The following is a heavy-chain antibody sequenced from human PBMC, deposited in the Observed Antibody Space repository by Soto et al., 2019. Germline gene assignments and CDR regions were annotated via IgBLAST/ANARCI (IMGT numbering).Heavy chain of an antibody. CDR3: SRSIFGNGWPD. CDR1: GFTFSNFA. V-gene: IGHV3-23*01. CDR2: IGNSGTST. J-gene: IGHJ4*02. Sequence: EVQLLESGGGLVQPGGSLRLSCAASGFTFSNFAMNWVRQAPGKGPEWVSGIGNSGTSTNYAGSLRARFTISRDNLKNTLYLQMNNLRAEDTAIYYCSRSIFGNGWPDWGQGTPVTVSS. D-gene: IGHD6-19*01.